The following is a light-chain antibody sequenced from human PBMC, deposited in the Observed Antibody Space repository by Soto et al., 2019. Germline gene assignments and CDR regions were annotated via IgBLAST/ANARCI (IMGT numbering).Light chain of an antibody. Sequence: QSDLTQPASVSGSPGQSITISCTGTSSDVGGYNYVSWYQQHPGKAPKLMIYDVSNRPSGVSNRFSGSKSGNTASLTISGLQSEDEADYYCSSYAYSSTVVFGGGTKLTVL. CDR3: SSYAYSSTVV. J-gene: IGLJ2*01. CDR2: DVS. CDR1: SSDVGGYNY. V-gene: IGLV2-14*01.